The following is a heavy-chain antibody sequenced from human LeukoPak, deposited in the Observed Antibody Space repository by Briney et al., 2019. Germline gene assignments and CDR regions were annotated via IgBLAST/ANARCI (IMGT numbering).Heavy chain of an antibody. CDR2: VYYSGNA. CDR1: GGSISTSTYY. V-gene: IGHV4-39*07. J-gene: IGHJ4*02. Sequence: SEALSLTCTVSGGSISTSTYYWGWIRQPPGKGLEWIGSVYYSGNAYYTPSLKSRVTISVDTSKNQFSLKLTSMTAADTAVYYCAREVRGSYSIDYWGQGTLVTVSS. D-gene: IGHD1-26*01. CDR3: AREVRGSYSIDY.